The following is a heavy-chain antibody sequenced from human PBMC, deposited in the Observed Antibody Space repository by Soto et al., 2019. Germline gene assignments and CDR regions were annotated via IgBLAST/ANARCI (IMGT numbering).Heavy chain of an antibody. J-gene: IGHJ6*03. D-gene: IGHD3-3*01. CDR3: ARIGFYDFWSGYESPMDV. Sequence: EVQLVASGGGLVQPGGSLRLSCAASGFTFSSYSMNWVRQAPGKGLEWVSFISSSGTTIYYADSVKGRFTISRDNAKNSLYLQMNSLRAEDTAVYYCARIGFYDFWSGYESPMDVWGKRTTVTVSS. V-gene: IGHV3-48*01. CDR2: ISSSGTTI. CDR1: GFTFSSYS.